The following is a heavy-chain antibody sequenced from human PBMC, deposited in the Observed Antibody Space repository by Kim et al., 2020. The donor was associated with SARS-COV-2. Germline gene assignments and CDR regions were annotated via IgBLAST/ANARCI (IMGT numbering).Heavy chain of an antibody. CDR3: ARGESPFIVVVPAASIGWFDP. CDR2: ISSSSSYI. V-gene: IGHV3-21*01. D-gene: IGHD2-2*01. CDR1: GFTFSSYS. Sequence: GGSLRLSCAASGFTFSSYSMNWVRQAPGKGLEWVSSISSSSSYIYYADSVKGRFTISRDNAKNSLYLQMNRLRAEDTAVYYCARGESPFIVVVPAASIGWFDPWGQGTLVTVSS. J-gene: IGHJ5*02.